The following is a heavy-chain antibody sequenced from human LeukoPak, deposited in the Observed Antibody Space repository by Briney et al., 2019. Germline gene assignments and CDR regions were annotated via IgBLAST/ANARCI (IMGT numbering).Heavy chain of an antibody. J-gene: IGHJ3*02. V-gene: IGHV4-59*01. D-gene: IGHD2-15*01. CDR1: GGSISSYY. CDR3: ARSGYCSGGSCYSKAAFDI. CDR2: IYYSGST. Sequence: PSETLSLTCTVSGGSISSYYWSWIRQPPGKGLEWIGYIYYSGSTNSNPSLKSRVTISVDTSKNQFSLKLSSVTAADTAVYYCARSGYCSGGSCYSKAAFDIWGQGTMVTVSS.